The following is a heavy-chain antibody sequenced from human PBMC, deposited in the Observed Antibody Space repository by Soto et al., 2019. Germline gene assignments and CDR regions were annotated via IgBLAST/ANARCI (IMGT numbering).Heavy chain of an antibody. CDR2: ISYDGSNK. D-gene: IGHD2-21*02. CDR1: GFTFSNYP. J-gene: IGHJ4*02. CDR3: ARIEYCGGDCYSGGGLDY. Sequence: QVQLVESGGGVVQPERSLRLSCAASGFTFSNYPMHWVRQPPGKGLEWVAVISYDGSNKYYADSVKGRFTISRDNSKNTLYLQRNSLRAKDTAVYYCARIEYCGGDCYSGGGLDYWGQGTLVTVSS. V-gene: IGHV3-30-3*01.